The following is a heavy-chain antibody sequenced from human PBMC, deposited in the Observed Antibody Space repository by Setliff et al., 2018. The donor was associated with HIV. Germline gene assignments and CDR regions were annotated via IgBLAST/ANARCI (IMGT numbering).Heavy chain of an antibody. CDR1: GYSISSGYY. V-gene: IGHV4-38-2*02. CDR3: ARLLNYYGNWFDP. J-gene: IGHJ5*02. CDR2: IYHSGST. D-gene: IGHD3-10*01. Sequence: SETLSLTCTVSGYSISSGYYWGWIRQPPGKGLEWIGSIYHSGSTYYNPSLKSRVTISVDTSKNQFSLKLSSGTAADTAVYYCARLLNYYGNWFDPWGQGTLVTVSS.